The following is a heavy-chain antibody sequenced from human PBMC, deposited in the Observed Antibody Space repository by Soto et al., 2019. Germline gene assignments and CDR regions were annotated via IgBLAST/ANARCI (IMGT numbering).Heavy chain of an antibody. CDR3: AMTRGSKYYFDY. J-gene: IGHJ4*02. CDR1: GGSISSTSYY. D-gene: IGHD4-17*01. Sequence: PSETLSLTCVVCGGSISSTSYYGGWIRQPPGKGLEWIGNIYYSGSTYYNPSLQSRVTMSVDTSKNQFSLNLSSVTAADTAVYYCAMTRGSKYYFDYWGQGTLVTVSS. CDR2: IYYSGST. V-gene: IGHV4-39*01.